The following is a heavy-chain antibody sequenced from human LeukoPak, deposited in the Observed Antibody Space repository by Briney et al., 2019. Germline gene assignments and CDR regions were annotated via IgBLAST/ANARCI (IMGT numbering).Heavy chain of an antibody. J-gene: IGHJ4*02. Sequence: GGSLRLSCAAYGFTFNSYAMHWVRQAPGKGLEWVAIISYDGTNKYYAVSVKGRFTISRDNSKNTLYLQMNSLRAEDTAVYYCARGSYYDILTGYYYYFDYWGQGTLVTVSS. D-gene: IGHD3-9*01. CDR2: ISYDGTNK. V-gene: IGHV3-30*04. CDR1: GFTFNSYA. CDR3: ARGSYYDILTGYYYYFDY.